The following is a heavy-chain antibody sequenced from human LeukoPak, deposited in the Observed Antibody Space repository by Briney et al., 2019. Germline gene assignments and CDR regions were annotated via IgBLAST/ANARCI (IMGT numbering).Heavy chain of an antibody. V-gene: IGHV3-33*01. Sequence: PGRSLRLSCAASGLTFSSHGFHWVRQAPGKELEWVALIWSGGSAIYPDSVKGRFSISRDDSKNTLHLQMNSLRAEDTAVYYCARDRGHCSSGSCYSTYLDYWGQGTLVTVSS. CDR2: IWSGGSAI. CDR1: GLTFSSHG. CDR3: ARDRGHCSSGSCYSTYLDY. J-gene: IGHJ4*02. D-gene: IGHD2-15*01.